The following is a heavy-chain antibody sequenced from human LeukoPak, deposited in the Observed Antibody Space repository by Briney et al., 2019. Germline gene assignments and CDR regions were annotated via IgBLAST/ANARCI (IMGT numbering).Heavy chain of an antibody. J-gene: IGHJ4*02. CDR1: GGSISSYY. CDR2: IFYSGST. D-gene: IGHD4-17*01. Sequence: SETLSLTCTVSGGSISSYYWSWIRQPPGKGLEWIGYIFYSGSTNYNPSLKSRVTISVDTSKNQFSLGLSSVTAAGTAVYYCARGPTRYYFDCWGQGTLVTVSS. CDR3: ARGPTRYYFDC. V-gene: IGHV4-59*01.